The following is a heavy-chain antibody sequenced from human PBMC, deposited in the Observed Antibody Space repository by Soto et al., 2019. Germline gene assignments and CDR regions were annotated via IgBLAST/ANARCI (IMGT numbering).Heavy chain of an antibody. V-gene: IGHV3-23*01. J-gene: IGHJ6*03. D-gene: IGHD2-15*01. CDR1: GFRLSDSA. CDR3: AKNGCSYPACYPYYYYVDV. CDR2: LTVTGDSA. Sequence: EVQLLESGGGLVQPGGSLRLSCAASGFRLSDSAVSWVRQAPGKGLEWVSSLTVTGDSAFYSDSVKGRFTISRDMSKSTRYMQMNSMRAEDTSVYYCAKNGCSYPACYPYYYYVDVWGRGTTVTVSS.